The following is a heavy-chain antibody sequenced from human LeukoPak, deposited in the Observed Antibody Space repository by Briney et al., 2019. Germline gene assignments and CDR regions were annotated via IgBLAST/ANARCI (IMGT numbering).Heavy chain of an antibody. CDR2: INPSGGST. V-gene: IGHV1-46*01. CDR1: GGTFTSYY. Sequence: ASVKVSCKASGGTFTSYYMHWVRQAPGQGLEWMGIINPSGGSTSYAQKFQGRVTMTRDMSTSTVYMELSSLRSEDTAVYYCAIARGYYMDVWGKGTTVTVSS. CDR3: AIARGYYMDV. J-gene: IGHJ6*03.